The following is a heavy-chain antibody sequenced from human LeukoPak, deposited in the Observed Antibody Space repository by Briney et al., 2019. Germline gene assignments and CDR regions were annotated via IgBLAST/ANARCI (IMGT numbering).Heavy chain of an antibody. CDR2: IYTTGST. CDR3: ARRGSTRYSSSSDY. J-gene: IGHJ4*02. V-gene: IGHV4-61*02. D-gene: IGHD6-6*01. CDR1: GVSISSDSCY. Sequence: SQTLSLTCTVSGVSISSDSCYWGWIRQPAGRGLGWIGRIYTTGSTNYNPSLESRVTISVDTSKNQFSLKLSSVTAADTAVYYCARRGSTRYSSSSDYWGQGTLVTVSS.